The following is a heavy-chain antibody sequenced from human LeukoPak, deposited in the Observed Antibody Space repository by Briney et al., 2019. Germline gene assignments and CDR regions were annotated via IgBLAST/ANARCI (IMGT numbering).Heavy chain of an antibody. V-gene: IGHV3-23*01. D-gene: IGHD2-15*01. CDR2: ISGGGSST. J-gene: IGHJ6*02. Sequence: PGGSLRLSCAASGFTFSDYYMSWIRQAPGRGPEWVSVISGGGSSTFYADSVKGRFTISRDNSKNTLYLQMNSLRAEDTAVYYCAKELPSGCSGGTCYSNYYYGMDVWGQGTTVTVSS. CDR3: AKELPSGCSGGTCYSNYYYGMDV. CDR1: GFTFSDYY.